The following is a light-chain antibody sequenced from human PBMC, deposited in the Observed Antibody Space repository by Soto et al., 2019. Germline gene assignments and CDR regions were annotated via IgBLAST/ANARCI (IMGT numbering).Light chain of an antibody. J-gene: IGKJ1*01. Sequence: MTQSPATLSVSPGERATLSCRASQSVSSNLAWYQQKPGQAPRLLIYGASTRATGIPARFSGSGSGTEFTLTISSLQSEDFAVYYCQQYNNWPPWTFGQGTKVEIK. CDR2: GAS. CDR3: QQYNNWPPWT. CDR1: QSVSSN. V-gene: IGKV3-15*01.